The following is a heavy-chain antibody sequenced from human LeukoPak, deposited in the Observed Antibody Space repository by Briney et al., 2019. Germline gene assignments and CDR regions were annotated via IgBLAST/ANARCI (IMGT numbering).Heavy chain of an antibody. D-gene: IGHD2-21*01. CDR1: GYIFTGHY. Sequence: GASVQVSCKASGYIFTGHYMHWVRQAPGQGLEYMGWINPKSGDTNFAQKFQGRVTMTRDTSITTAYMELSRLRSDDTAVYYCAIMGQGKVLFIDSWGQGTLVTVSS. V-gene: IGHV1-2*02. J-gene: IGHJ4*02. CDR2: INPKSGDT. CDR3: AIMGQGKVLFIDS.